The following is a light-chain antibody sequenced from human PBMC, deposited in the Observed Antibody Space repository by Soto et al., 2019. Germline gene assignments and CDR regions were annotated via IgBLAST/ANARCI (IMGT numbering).Light chain of an antibody. J-gene: IGKJ1*01. V-gene: IGKV3-15*01. CDR2: GAS. CDR1: QSVSSN. Sequence: EIVMTQSPATLSVSPGERATLSCRASQSVSSNLAWYQQKPGQAPRLLIYGASTRATGIPARFSGSGSGTEFTLTISRLESEDFALYFCQQYHSSPLTFGQGTKVDIK. CDR3: QQYHSSPLT.